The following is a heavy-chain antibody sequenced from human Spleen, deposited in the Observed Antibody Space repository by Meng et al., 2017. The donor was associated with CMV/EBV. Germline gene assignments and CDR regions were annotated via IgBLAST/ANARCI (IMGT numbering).Heavy chain of an antibody. D-gene: IGHD3-16*01. CDR1: GFTFNIAW. J-gene: IGHJ2*01. Sequence: CAASGFTFNIAWMNWVRQAPGKGLEWVSGVSGEGGARHYADSVKGRFTISRDNSKNTLFLQMDSLRAEDTAVYYCASPSSYPGPFDLWGRGTLVTV. CDR3: ASPSSYPGPFDL. CDR2: VSGEGGAR. V-gene: IGHV3-23*01.